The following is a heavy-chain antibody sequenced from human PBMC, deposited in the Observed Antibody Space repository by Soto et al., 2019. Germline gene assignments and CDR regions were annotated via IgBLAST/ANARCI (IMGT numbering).Heavy chain of an antibody. CDR3: ARRPIAVAGTGPASYFDY. J-gene: IGHJ4*02. D-gene: IGHD6-19*01. CDR1: GGSISSSSYY. CDR2: IYYSGST. V-gene: IGHV4-39*01. Sequence: QLQLQESGPGLVKPSETLSLTCTVSGGSISSSSYYWGWIRQPPGKGLEWIGSIYYSGSTYYNPSLKSRVTISVDTSKNQFSLKLSSVTAADTAVYYCARRPIAVAGTGPASYFDYWGQGTLVTVSS.